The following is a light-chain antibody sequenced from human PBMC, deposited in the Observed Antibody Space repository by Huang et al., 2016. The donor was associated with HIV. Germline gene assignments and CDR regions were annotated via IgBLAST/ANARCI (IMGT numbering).Light chain of an antibody. J-gene: IGKJ5*01. CDR2: ATS. CDR3: QQTDRFSIT. Sequence: DIQMTQSPSSVSASVGERVTITGRASQDISSYVAWYQQKPGKAPKLLIYATSTLQSGVPSRFSGSSSGTEFTLTISSLQPEDFATYYCQQTDRFSITFGQGTRLEIK. CDR1: QDISSY. V-gene: IGKV1-12*01.